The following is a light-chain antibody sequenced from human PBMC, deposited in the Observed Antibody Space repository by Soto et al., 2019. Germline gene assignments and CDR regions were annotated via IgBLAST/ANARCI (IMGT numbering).Light chain of an antibody. V-gene: IGKV1-5*03. CDR2: KAA. CDR3: QQYNGYSRT. J-gene: IGKJ1*01. Sequence: DIQVTQSPSTLSVSLGDRVTITCRASRTISSWLACCQHKPGKAPKLLIYKAATLKSGVASRFSGGGSGTEFTLTITSWQPDDVATYYCQQYNGYSRTFGQGTKVDIK. CDR1: RTISSW.